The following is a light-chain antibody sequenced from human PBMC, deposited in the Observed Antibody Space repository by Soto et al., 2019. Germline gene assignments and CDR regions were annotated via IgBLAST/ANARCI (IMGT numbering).Light chain of an antibody. V-gene: IGKV3-15*01. CDR1: QSVGTN. Sequence: EIVMTQSPAPLSVSPGERATLSCRASQSVGTNLAWYQQKPGQAPRLLMYGASTRATGIPARFSGSGSGTEFTLTISSLQSEDFAVYYCQQYHNWPPYSFGQGTKLEIK. CDR2: GAS. CDR3: QQYHNWPPYS. J-gene: IGKJ2*01.